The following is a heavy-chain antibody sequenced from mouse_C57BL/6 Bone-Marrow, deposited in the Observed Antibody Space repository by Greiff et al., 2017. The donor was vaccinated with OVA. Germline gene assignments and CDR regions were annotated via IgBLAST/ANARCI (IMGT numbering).Heavy chain of an antibody. CDR3: TRNYYGSPYYAMDY. D-gene: IGHD1-1*01. CDR2: LSPGHRDT. Sequence: VQLKESGTVLARPGASVKMSCKTSGYTFTSYWMHWVKQRPGQGLEWIGALSPGHRDTSSNQKFKGKAKLTAVTSASTAYMELSSLTNEDSAVYYCTRNYYGSPYYAMDYWGQGTSVTVSS. CDR1: GYTFTSYW. V-gene: IGHV1-5*01. J-gene: IGHJ4*01.